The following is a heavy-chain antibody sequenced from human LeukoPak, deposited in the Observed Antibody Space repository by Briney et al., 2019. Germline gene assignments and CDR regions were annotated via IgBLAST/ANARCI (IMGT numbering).Heavy chain of an antibody. CDR2: ISYDGSNK. V-gene: IGHV3-30-3*01. CDR3: ARDPRGDSNSKGYYFDY. D-gene: IGHD2-21*02. Sequence: PGRSLRLSCAASGFTFSSYAMHWVRQAPGKGLEWVAVISYDGSNKYYADSVKGRFTISRDNSKNTLYLQMNSLRAEDTAVYYCARDPRGDSNSKGYYFDYWGQGTLVTVSS. J-gene: IGHJ4*02. CDR1: GFTFSSYA.